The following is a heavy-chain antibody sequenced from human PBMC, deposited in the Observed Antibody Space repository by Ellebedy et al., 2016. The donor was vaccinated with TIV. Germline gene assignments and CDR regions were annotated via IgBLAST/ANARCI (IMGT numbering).Heavy chain of an antibody. V-gene: IGHV3-23*01. CDR2: IISGGGHL. Sequence: GESLKISCAGSGFTFSHSAMAWVRQAPGKGLEWVALIISGGGHLHYPDSVKGRFTVSRDESENTVYLQMDSLRPEDTALYSCAKVALGYSGWDWFDPWGQGAEVTVAS. CDR3: AKVALGYSGWDWFDP. J-gene: IGHJ5*02. D-gene: IGHD5-12*01. CDR1: GFTFSHSA.